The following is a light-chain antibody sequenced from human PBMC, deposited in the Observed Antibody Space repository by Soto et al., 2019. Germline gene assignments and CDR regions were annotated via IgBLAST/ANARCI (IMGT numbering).Light chain of an antibody. CDR1: SSDVGYYNY. Sequence: QSVLTQPPSASGSPGQSVAISCKGTSSDVGYYNYVSWYQQHPGKAPKLLIYEVTKRPSGVPDRFSGSKSGNTASLTVSGLQVEDEADYYCCTYADDNIFVFGTGTKVTVL. J-gene: IGLJ1*01. CDR3: CTYADDNIFV. V-gene: IGLV2-8*01. CDR2: EVT.